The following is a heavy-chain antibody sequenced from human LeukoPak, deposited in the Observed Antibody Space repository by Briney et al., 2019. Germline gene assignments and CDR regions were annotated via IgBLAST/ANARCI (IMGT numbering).Heavy chain of an antibody. V-gene: IGHV1-2*02. D-gene: IGHD3/OR15-3a*01. Sequence: ASVKVSCKVSGYTFTGYYMHWVRHAPGQGLEWMGWINPNSGGTNYAEKFQGRATMTRDTSISTAYMELSRLRSDDTAVYYCARGPLGTGLNYWGQGTLVTVSS. CDR1: GYTFTGYY. J-gene: IGHJ4*02. CDR3: ARGPLGTGLNY. CDR2: INPNSGGT.